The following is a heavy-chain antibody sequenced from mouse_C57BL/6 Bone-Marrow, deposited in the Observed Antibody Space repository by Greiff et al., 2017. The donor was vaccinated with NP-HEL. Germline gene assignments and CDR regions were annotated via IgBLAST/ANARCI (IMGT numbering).Heavy chain of an antibody. D-gene: IGHD1-1*01. Sequence: EVKLEESGAELVRPGSSVKMSCKTSGYTFTSYGINWVKQRPGQGLEWIGYIYIGNGYTEYNEKFKGKATLTSDTSSSTDYMQLSSLTSEDSAIYFCARWKYGTLMDYWGQGTSVTVSS. V-gene: IGHV1-58*01. CDR2: IYIGNGYT. J-gene: IGHJ4*01. CDR1: GYTFTSYG. CDR3: ARWKYGTLMDY.